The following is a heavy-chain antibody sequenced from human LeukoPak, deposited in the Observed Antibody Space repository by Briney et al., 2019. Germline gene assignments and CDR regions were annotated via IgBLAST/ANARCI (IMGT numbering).Heavy chain of an antibody. D-gene: IGHD2-15*01. Sequence: GGSLRLSCAASGFTFSSYWMSWVRQAPGKGLEWVSYISSSSSTIYYADSVKGRFTISRDNAKNSLYLQMNSLRAEDTAVYYCARDSLLGVEVYYYYGMDVWGQGTTVTVSS. CDR3: ARDSLLGVEVYYYYGMDV. J-gene: IGHJ6*02. CDR2: ISSSSSTI. V-gene: IGHV3-48*04. CDR1: GFTFSSYW.